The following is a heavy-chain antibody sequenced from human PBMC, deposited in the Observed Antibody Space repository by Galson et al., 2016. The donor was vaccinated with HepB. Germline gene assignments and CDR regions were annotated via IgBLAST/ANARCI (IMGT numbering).Heavy chain of an antibody. Sequence: SVKVSCKASGGTFSSYAISWVRQAPGQGLEWMGRIIPILDIANYAQKFHGRVTITADKSTSTAYMELSSLGSEDTAVYYCARDIAVAATFDYWGQGTLVTVSS. CDR3: ARDIAVAATFDY. CDR2: IIPILDIA. J-gene: IGHJ4*02. D-gene: IGHD6-19*01. CDR1: GGTFSSYA. V-gene: IGHV1-69*04.